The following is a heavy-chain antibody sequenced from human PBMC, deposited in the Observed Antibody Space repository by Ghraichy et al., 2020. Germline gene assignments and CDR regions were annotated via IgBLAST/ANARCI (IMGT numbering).Heavy chain of an antibody. V-gene: IGHV1-2*02. CDR3: ARDNYYYESSGSFDY. Sequence: ASVKVSCKASGYSFTSYYIHWVRQAPGQGLEWMGWINPNNGDTNYARKIQGGVTMTRDASISTVYMELSRLRSDDTAVYYCARDNYYYESSGSFDYWGQGTLVTVSS. D-gene: IGHD3-22*01. CDR1: GYSFTSYY. CDR2: INPNNGDT. J-gene: IGHJ4*02.